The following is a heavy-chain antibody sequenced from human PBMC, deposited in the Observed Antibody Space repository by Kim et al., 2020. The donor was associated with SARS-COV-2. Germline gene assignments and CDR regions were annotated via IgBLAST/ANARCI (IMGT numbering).Heavy chain of an antibody. Sequence: EGSLRLSCAVSGFTFSGSTVHWVRQASGKGLEWVGRIRSKTNTYATAYAASVKGRFTVSRDDSKNTAYLQMNSLKIEDTAVYYCTLYYDSGGYNPCDYWG. CDR3: TLYYDSGGYNPCDY. J-gene: IGHJ4*01. CDR1: GFTFSGST. V-gene: IGHV3-73*01. CDR2: IRSKTNTYAT. D-gene: IGHD3-22*01.